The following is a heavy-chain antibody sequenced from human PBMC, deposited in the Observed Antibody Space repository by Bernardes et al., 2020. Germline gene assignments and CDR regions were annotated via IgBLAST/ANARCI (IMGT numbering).Heavy chain of an antibody. CDR2: INVDNGIT. CDR3: ARGPLNWLRLGDY. Sequence: ASVKVSCKASGHTFSNYALYWVRQAPAQRLEWMGWINVDNGITRYHQNFQDKITITRDTSASTAYLELHFLTSEDTAVYYCARGPLNWLRLGDYWGQGTLVTVSS. CDR1: GHTFSNYA. V-gene: IGHV1-3*01. J-gene: IGHJ4*02. D-gene: IGHD5-12*01.